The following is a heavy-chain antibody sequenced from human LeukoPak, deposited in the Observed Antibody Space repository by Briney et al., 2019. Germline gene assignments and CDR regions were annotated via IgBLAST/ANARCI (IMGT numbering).Heavy chain of an antibody. Sequence: GGSLRLSCAASGFTFSNYAMSWVRQAPGKGLEWVSVISGGGGTTFYADSVKGRFTISRDNSKNTLYLQMNSQRAEDTAVFYCAKDGKFGGGSPGDAFDIWGQGTMVTVSS. CDR2: ISGGGGTT. J-gene: IGHJ3*02. D-gene: IGHD3-16*01. CDR1: GFTFSNYA. CDR3: AKDGKFGGGSPGDAFDI. V-gene: IGHV3-23*01.